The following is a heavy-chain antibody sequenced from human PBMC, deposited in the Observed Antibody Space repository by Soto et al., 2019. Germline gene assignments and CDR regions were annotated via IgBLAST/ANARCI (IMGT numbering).Heavy chain of an antibody. V-gene: IGHV3-48*03. CDR2: ISTSGDVT. J-gene: IGHJ6*02. CDR3: ARDRDYGMDV. CDR1: GFTFSSFQ. Sequence: GGSLRLSCAASGFTFSSFQLNWVRQAPGKRLEWVSYISTSGDVTYYADSVKGRFTISRDDARNSLYLQMNSLRAEDTAVYYCARDRDYGMDVWGQGTTVTVSS.